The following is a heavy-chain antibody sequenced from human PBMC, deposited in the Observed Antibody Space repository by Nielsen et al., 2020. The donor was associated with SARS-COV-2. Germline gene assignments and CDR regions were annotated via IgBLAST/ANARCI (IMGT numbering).Heavy chain of an antibody. CDR2: IYYSGST. CDR3: ARHGTLWFGELVFDY. D-gene: IGHD3-10*01. Sequence: SETLSLTCTVSGGSISSYYWSWIRQPPGKGLEWIGYIYYSGSTNYNPSLKSRVTISVDTSKNQFSLKLSSVTAADTAVYYCARHGTLWFGELVFDYWGQGTLVTVSS. CDR1: GGSISSYY. J-gene: IGHJ4*02. V-gene: IGHV4-59*08.